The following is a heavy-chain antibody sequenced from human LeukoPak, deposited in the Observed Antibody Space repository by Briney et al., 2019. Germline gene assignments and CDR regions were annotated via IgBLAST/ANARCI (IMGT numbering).Heavy chain of an antibody. D-gene: IGHD6-19*01. CDR3: ARDGQQWLVQGAFDI. V-gene: IGHV3-30*04. CDR1: GFTFSSYA. J-gene: IGHJ3*02. Sequence: GGSLRLSCAASGFTFSSYAIHWVRQAPGNGLEWVAVISYDGSNKYYADSVKGRFTISTDNSKNTLYLQMNSLRAEDTAVYYCARDGQQWLVQGAFDIWGQGTMVTVSS. CDR2: ISYDGSNK.